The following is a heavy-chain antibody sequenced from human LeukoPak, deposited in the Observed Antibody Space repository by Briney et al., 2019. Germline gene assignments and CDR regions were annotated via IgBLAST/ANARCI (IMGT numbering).Heavy chain of an antibody. CDR2: INHSGST. CDR1: GGSFSGYY. CDR3: AREGGYSYGDAPLHFDY. D-gene: IGHD5-18*01. Sequence: SETLSLTCAVYGGSFSGYYWSWIRQPPGKGLEWIGEINHSGSTNYNPSLKSRVTISVDTSKNQFSLKLSSVTAADTAVYYCAREGGYSYGDAPLHFDYWGQGTLVTVSS. V-gene: IGHV4-34*01. J-gene: IGHJ4*02.